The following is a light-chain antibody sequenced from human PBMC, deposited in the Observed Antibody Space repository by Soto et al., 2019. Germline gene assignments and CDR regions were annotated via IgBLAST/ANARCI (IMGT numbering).Light chain of an antibody. CDR3: QQRSDRLPIT. Sequence: EVVMTQSPATLSVSPGERATLSCRASQSVSSQLAWYQQKLGQAPRLLIYDASTRATGIPARFSGSGSGTDFTLTISSLEPEDSAVYYCQQRSDRLPITFGQGTRLEIK. CDR1: QSVSSQ. V-gene: IGKV3-11*01. J-gene: IGKJ5*01. CDR2: DAS.